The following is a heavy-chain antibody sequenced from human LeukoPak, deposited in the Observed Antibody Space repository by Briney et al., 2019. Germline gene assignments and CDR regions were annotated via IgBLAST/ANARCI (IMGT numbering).Heavy chain of an antibody. J-gene: IGHJ2*01. CDR3: ARGYGGNGRDGNGLYWYFDL. Sequence: ASVKVSCKASGYTFTGYYMHWVRQAPGQGLEWMGWINPNSGGTNYAQKFQGRVTITADKSTSTAYMELSSLRSEDTAVYYCARGYGGNGRDGNGLYWYFDLWGRGTLVTVSS. D-gene: IGHD4-23*01. V-gene: IGHV1-2*02. CDR2: INPNSGGT. CDR1: GYTFTGYY.